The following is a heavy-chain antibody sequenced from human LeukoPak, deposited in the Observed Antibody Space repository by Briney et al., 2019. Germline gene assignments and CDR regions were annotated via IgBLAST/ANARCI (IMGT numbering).Heavy chain of an antibody. V-gene: IGHV4-34*01. CDR2: INHSGST. Sequence: SETLSLTCAVYGGSFSGYYWSWIRQPPGKGLEWIGEINHSGSTNYNPSLKSRVTISVDTSKNQFSLKLSPVTAADTAIYYCTREYGFMTTVFHAFDIWGQGTMVTVSS. CDR3: TREYGFMTTVFHAFDI. J-gene: IGHJ3*02. CDR1: GGSFSGYY. D-gene: IGHD4-17*01.